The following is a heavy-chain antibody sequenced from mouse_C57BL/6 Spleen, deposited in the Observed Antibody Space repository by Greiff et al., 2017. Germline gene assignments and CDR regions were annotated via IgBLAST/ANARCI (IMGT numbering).Heavy chain of an antibody. CDR1: GFSLTSYG. CDR3: ARMSYSNHWYFDV. J-gene: IGHJ1*03. D-gene: IGHD2-5*01. CDR2: IWSGGST. Sequence: VQLQQSGPGLVQPSQSLSITCTVSGFSLTSYGVHWVRQSPGKGLEWLGVIWSGGSTDYNAAFISRLSISKDNSKSQVFFKMNSLQADDTAIYYCARMSYSNHWYFDVWGTGTTVTVSS. V-gene: IGHV2-2*01.